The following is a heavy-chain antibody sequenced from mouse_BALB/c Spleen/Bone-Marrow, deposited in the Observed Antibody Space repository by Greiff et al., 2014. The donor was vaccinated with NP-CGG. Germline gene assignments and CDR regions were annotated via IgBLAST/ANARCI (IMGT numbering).Heavy chain of an antibody. CDR2: IYPGNVNT. CDR1: GYTFTSYY. J-gene: IGHJ4*01. Sequence: VKLMESGPELVKPGASVRISCKASGYTFTSYYIHWVKQRPGQGLELIGWIYPGNVNTKYNEKFKGKATLTADKSSSTAYMQLSSLTSEDSSVYFCARDTMDYWGQGTSVTVSS. V-gene: IGHV1S56*01. CDR3: ARDTMDY.